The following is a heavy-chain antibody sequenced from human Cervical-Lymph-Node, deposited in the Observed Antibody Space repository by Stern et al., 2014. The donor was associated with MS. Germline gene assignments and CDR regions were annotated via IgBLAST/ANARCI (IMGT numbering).Heavy chain of an antibody. CDR1: GFTVSRDY. J-gene: IGHJ4*02. CDR3: ARDTSSPERSDW. D-gene: IGHD1-1*01. V-gene: IGHV3-53*01. Sequence: EVQLVESGGGVIQPGGSLRLSCTASGFTVSRDYMTWVRQAPGKGLEWVSLTTKFGSSFYTDSVKGRFTISRDDSKNTVYLHMTSLRAEDTAMYYCARDTSSPERSDWWGQGTLVTVSS. CDR2: TTKFGSS.